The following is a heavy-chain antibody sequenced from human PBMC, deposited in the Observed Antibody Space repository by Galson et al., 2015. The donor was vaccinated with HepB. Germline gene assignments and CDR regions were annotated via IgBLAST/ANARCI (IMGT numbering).Heavy chain of an antibody. D-gene: IGHD7-27*01. J-gene: IGHJ4*02. CDR3: AQLGTGY. V-gene: IGHV3-53*01. CDR1: GFTVSSNY. Sequence: SLRLSCAASGFTVSSNYMNWVRQTPGKGLEWVSVIYGGANTCYADPVKGRFPLSRDDSKNTLYLQMNSLRAEDTAVYYCAQLGTGYWGQGTLVIVSS. CDR2: IYGGANT.